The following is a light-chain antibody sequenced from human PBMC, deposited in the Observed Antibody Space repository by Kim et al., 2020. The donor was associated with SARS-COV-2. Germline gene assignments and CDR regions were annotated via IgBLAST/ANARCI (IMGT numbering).Light chain of an antibody. CDR3: QSYDSSYHTWF. Sequence: SLSHPRRRARLANYYLQSSLQRPPPAPTPVIFEDHQSPSGVHYRFSGSIDRSSNSASLPISGLKSADESDYYCQSYDSSYHTWFFGGGTQLSVL. V-gene: IGLV6-57*03. CDR1: RARLANYY. CDR2: EDH. J-gene: IGLJ3*02.